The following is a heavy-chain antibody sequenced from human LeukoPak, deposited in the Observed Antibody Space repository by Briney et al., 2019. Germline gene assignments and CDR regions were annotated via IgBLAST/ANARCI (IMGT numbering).Heavy chain of an antibody. CDR2: IKQDGSEK. CDR3: ARWATSYDF. D-gene: IGHD3-10*01. J-gene: IGHJ4*02. CDR1: GFTFSNYW. V-gene: IGHV3-7*01. Sequence: GGSLRLSCAASGFTFSNYWMSWVRQAPGKGLEWVANIKQDGSEKYYVDSVPGRFTISRDNAKNSLYLQMNSLGAEDTAVYYCARWATSYDFWGQGTLVTVSS.